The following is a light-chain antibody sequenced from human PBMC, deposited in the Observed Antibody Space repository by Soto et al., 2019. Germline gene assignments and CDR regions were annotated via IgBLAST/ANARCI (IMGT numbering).Light chain of an antibody. CDR2: AAS. CDR1: QGISNH. CDR3: QHYNSYSEA. V-gene: IGKV1-17*03. J-gene: IGKJ1*01. Sequence: DIQMTQSPSAMSASVGDRVTITCRASQGISNHLVWFQQKPGKVPKRLIYAASTLQSGVPSRFSGSGSGTDFTLKISSLQPDDFATYFCQHYNSYSEAFGQGTKVELK.